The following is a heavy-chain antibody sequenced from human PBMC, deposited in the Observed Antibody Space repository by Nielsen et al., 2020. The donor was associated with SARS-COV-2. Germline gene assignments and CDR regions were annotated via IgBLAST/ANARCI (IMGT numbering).Heavy chain of an antibody. J-gene: IGHJ4*02. CDR1: GGSISSYY. CDR3: ARLRVEATPYYFDY. CDR2: IYYSGST. Sequence: SETLSLTCTVPGGSISSYYWSWIRQPPGKGLEWIGYIYYSGSTNYNPSLKSRVTISVDTSKNQFSLKLSSVTAADTAVYYCARLRVEATPYYFDYWGQGTLVTVSS. V-gene: IGHV4-59*08. D-gene: IGHD1-26*01.